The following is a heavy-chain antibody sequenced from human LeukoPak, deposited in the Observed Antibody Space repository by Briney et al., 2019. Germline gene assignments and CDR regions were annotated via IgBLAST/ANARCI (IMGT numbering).Heavy chain of an antibody. V-gene: IGHV3-23*01. CDR3: ANAKYCIAGTCYFDY. CDR2: ISSSGDST. Sequence: GGSLRLSCAASGFTFSSYAMSWVRQAPGKGLEWVSTISSSGDSTYYADSVKGRFTISRDNSKNTLYLQMSSLRAEDTAVYYCANAKYCIAGTCYFDYWGQGTLVTVSS. D-gene: IGHD2-15*01. J-gene: IGHJ4*02. CDR1: GFTFSSYA.